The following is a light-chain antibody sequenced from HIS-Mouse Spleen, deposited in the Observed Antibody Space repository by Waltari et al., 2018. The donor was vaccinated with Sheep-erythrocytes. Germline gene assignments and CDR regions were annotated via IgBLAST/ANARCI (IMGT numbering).Light chain of an antibody. CDR3: AAWDDSLNGWV. CDR2: YDD. Sequence: QSVLTQPPSVSAAPRPRVTISCSGSSSNLGHNAVNCYQPLPGKAPKLLIYYDDLLPSGVSDRFSGSKSGTSASLAISGLQSEDEADYYCAAWDDSLNGWVFGGGTKLTVL. V-gene: IGLV1-36*01. J-gene: IGLJ3*02. CDR1: SSNLGHNA.